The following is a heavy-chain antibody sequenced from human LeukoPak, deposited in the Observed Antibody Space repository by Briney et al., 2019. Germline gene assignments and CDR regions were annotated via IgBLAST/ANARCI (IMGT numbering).Heavy chain of an antibody. CDR2: ISPMVGVG. Sequence: SAKVSCKTSGGSFNSYAINWVRQAPGQGLEWMGRISPMVGVGNYAESFRGRVTITADKSTNTVNMELSSLRSEDTAVYYCAREYKEYNWNEGGAFDVWGQGTMVSVSS. CDR1: GGSFNSYA. J-gene: IGHJ3*01. D-gene: IGHD1-1*01. CDR3: AREYKEYNWNEGGAFDV. V-gene: IGHV1-69*04.